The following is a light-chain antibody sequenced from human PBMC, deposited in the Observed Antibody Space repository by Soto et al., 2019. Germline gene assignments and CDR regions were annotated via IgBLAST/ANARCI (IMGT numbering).Light chain of an antibody. CDR1: QTIHSF. J-gene: IGKJ1*01. CDR3: QQFHSFPWT. V-gene: IGKV1-5*01. CDR2: DAS. Sequence: DIQMTQSPSTLSASVGDRVTITCRASQTIHSFLAWYQQKAGKAPKLLIYDASNLESGVPSRFSGSGSATEFSLTVSSLTTDDFATFYCQQFHSFPWTFGQGTKVEI.